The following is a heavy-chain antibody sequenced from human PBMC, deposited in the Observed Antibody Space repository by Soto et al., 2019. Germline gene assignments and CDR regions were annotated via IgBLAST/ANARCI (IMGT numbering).Heavy chain of an antibody. CDR2: IMAIFGSA. D-gene: IGHD3-22*01. V-gene: IGHV1-69*01. Sequence: QVQLVQSGAEVKKPGSSVKVSCKASGGTFSTNTISWVRQAPGQGLEWMGGIMAIFGSANYAQKFQGRVTIAADEYTRTVYMELSRLRSEDTAVYYCARQVDSDTSGYYYAYWGQGTLVTVSS. CDR3: ARQVDSDTSGYYYAY. CDR1: GGTFSTNT. J-gene: IGHJ4*02.